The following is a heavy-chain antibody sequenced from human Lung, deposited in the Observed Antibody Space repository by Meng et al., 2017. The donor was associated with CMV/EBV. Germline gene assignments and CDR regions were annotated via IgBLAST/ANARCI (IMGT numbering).Heavy chain of an antibody. J-gene: IGHJ4*02. Sequence: GGSXRLXCAASRFSSHTLNWVRQAPGKGLEWVSSISSSSSYVYYADSVKGRFTISRDNAKNSLYLQMNSLRAEDTAVYYCAREGYDYDSGSYYYYFDHWGQGSLVTVSS. CDR1: RFSSHT. CDR3: AREGYDYDSGSYYYYFDH. D-gene: IGHD3-10*01. V-gene: IGHV3-21*01. CDR2: ISSSSSYV.